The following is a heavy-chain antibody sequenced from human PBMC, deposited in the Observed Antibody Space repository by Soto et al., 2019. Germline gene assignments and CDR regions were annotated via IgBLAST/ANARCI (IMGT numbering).Heavy chain of an antibody. CDR3: ARLGGYYQALDS. CDR1: GGSISSGGYY. CDR2: IYYAGTT. D-gene: IGHD3-22*01. V-gene: IGHV4-61*08. Sequence: PSETLSLTCTVSGGSISSGGYYWSWIRQHPGKGLEFIGYIYYAGTTTYNPSLKSRVTISVDMSKNQFSLKLSSVTAADTAVYYCARLGGYYQALDSWGQGTLVTVSS. J-gene: IGHJ4*02.